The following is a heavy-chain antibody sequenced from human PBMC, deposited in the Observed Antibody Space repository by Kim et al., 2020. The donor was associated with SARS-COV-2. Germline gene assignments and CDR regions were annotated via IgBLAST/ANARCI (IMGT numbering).Heavy chain of an antibody. J-gene: IGHJ4*02. CDR1: GFTFGDYT. D-gene: IGHD6-13*01. Sequence: GGSLRLSCTAFGFTFGDYTMSWVRQAPGKGLEWVGFIRSKAYGGTTQYAASVKGRFTISRDDSKSIAYLQMNRLKTEDTAVYYCTRAIIITAAAGNGGIDYWGQGTLVTVSS. V-gene: IGHV3-49*04. CDR2: IRSKAYGGTT. CDR3: TRAIIITAAAGNGGIDY.